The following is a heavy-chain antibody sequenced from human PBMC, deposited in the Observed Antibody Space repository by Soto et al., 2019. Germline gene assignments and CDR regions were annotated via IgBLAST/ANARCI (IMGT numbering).Heavy chain of an antibody. CDR1: GFTFSNAW. V-gene: IGHV3-15*01. J-gene: IGHJ3*02. CDR2: IKSKTDGGTT. Sequence: GSLRLSCAASGFTFSNAWMSWVRQAPGKGLEWVGRIKSKTDGGTTDYAAPVKGRFTISRDNSKNTLYLQMNSLRAEDTAVYYCAKAGYSSSPGNDAFDIWGQGTMVTVSS. D-gene: IGHD6-6*01. CDR3: AKAGYSSSPGNDAFDI.